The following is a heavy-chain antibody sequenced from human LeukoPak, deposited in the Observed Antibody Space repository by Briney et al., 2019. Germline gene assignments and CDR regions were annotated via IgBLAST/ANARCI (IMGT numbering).Heavy chain of an antibody. V-gene: IGHV3-23*01. Sequence: GGSLRLSCAASGFTFSSYSMNWVRQAPGKGLEWVSAISGSGGSTYYADSVKGRFTISRDNSKNTLYLQMNSLRAEDTAVYYCAKSTRFGFGAKGYFDYWGQGTLVTVSS. CDR3: AKSTRFGFGAKGYFDY. D-gene: IGHD3-10*01. CDR2: ISGSGGST. J-gene: IGHJ4*02. CDR1: GFTFSSYS.